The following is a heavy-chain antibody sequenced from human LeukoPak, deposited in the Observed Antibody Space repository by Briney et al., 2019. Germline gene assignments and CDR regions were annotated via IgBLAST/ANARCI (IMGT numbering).Heavy chain of an antibody. V-gene: IGHV1-2*02. CDR3: ARGLTIFEPPYYMDV. J-gene: IGHJ6*03. D-gene: IGHD3-3*01. CDR2: INPNSGGT. Sequence: GASVKVSCKASRYTFTGYYMHWVRQAPGQGLEWMGWINPNSGGTNYAQKFQGRVTMTRDTSISTAYMELSRLRSDDTAVYYCARGLTIFEPPYYMDVWGKGTTVTVSS. CDR1: RYTFTGYY.